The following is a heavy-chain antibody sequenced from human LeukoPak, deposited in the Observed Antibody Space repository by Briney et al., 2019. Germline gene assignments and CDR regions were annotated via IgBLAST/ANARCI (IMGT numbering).Heavy chain of an antibody. D-gene: IGHD2-2*01. CDR1: GYIFTTYW. V-gene: IGHV5-51*01. CDR2: IYPGDSDT. Sequence: GASLKISCRGSGYIFTTYWIGWVRQLPGKGLEWMGIIYPGDSDTRYSPSFQGQVTMSADKSINTAYLQWSSLQASDPAMYSCARRQGCSSTSCPPDSWGQGTLVTVSS. J-gene: IGHJ4*02. CDR3: ARRQGCSSTSCPPDS.